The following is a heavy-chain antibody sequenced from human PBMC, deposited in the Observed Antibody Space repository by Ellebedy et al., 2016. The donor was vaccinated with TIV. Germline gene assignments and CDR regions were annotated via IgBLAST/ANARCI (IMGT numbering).Heavy chain of an antibody. D-gene: IGHD2-2*01. CDR3: ARGDCSSTSCYSSLENYYGMDV. J-gene: IGHJ6*02. CDR1: GFTFSRYK. V-gene: IGHV3-21*01. Sequence: GGSLRLXCAASGFTFSRYKMNWVRQAPGKGLEWVSSIPSYGSDKYYADSVQGRVTISRDNAKNSLYLQMNSLRVEDTAVYYCARGDCSSTSCYSSLENYYGMDVWGQGTTVTVSS. CDR2: IPSYGSDK.